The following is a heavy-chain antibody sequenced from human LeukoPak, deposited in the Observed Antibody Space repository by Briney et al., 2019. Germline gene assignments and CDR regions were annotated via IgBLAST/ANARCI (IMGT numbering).Heavy chain of an antibody. CDR1: GGSISSYY. V-gene: IGHV4-59*01. CDR3: ARMGGYFDWLTRTYYYYYMDV. J-gene: IGHJ6*03. D-gene: IGHD3-9*01. Sequence: PSETLSLTCTVSGGSISSYYWSWIRQPPGKGLEWIGYIYYSGSTNYNPSLKSRVTISVDASKNQFSLKLSSVTAADTAVYYCARMGGYFDWLTRTYYYYYMDVWGKGTTVTISS. CDR2: IYYSGST.